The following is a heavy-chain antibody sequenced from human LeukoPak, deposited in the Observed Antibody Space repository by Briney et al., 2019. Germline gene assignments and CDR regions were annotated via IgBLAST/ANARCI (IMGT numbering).Heavy chain of an antibody. CDR1: GYTFTGYY. Sequence: GASVKVSCKASGYTFTGYYMHWLRQAPGQGLEWMGRINPNSGGTNYAQKFQGRVTMTRDTSISTAYMELSRLRSDDTAVYYCAREKYEVYDYGDYADYWGQGTLVTVSS. D-gene: IGHD4-17*01. CDR2: INPNSGGT. V-gene: IGHV1-2*06. J-gene: IGHJ4*02. CDR3: AREKYEVYDYGDYADY.